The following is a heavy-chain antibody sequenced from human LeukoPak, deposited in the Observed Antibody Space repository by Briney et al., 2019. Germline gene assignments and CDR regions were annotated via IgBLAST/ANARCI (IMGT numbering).Heavy chain of an antibody. CDR3: ARDPIARFGELLLDY. CDR1: GFTFSSYG. Sequence: GGSLRLSCAASGFTFSSYGMHWVRQAPGKGLEWVAVISYDGSNKYYAGSVKGRFTISRDNSKNTLYLQMNSLRAEDTAVYYCARDPIARFGELLLDYWGQGTLVTVSS. V-gene: IGHV3-30*03. J-gene: IGHJ4*02. CDR2: ISYDGSNK. D-gene: IGHD3-10*01.